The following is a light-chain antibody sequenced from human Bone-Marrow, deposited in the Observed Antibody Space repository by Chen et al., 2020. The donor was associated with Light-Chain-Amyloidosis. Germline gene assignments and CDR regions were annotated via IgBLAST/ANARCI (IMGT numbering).Light chain of an antibody. J-gene: IGKJ5*01. Sequence: EIVMTQSPATLSVSPGERATLSCRASQSVSSNLAWYQHKPGQAPRLLVYGASARGTGIPARFSGRGSGTEFTLTITSLQSEDFAVYYCQQYKKWPSITFGQGTRLEIK. CDR1: QSVSSN. V-gene: IGKV3-15*01. CDR2: GAS. CDR3: QQYKKWPSIT.